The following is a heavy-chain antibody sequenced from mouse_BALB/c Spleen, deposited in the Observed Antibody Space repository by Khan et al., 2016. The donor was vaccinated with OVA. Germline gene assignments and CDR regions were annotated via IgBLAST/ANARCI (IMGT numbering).Heavy chain of an antibody. CDR3: ARSNYRYACAY. J-gene: IGHJ3*01. D-gene: IGHD2-14*01. CDR2: MISSGYT. V-gene: IGHV3-8*02. Sequence: EVQLQESGPSLVQPSQTLSLTCSVTGDSISSGYWSWIRKFPGNKLEYMGYMISSGYTYYNPSLKSRISITRHTSKNQYYLQLNSVTTEDTATYYSARSNYRYACAYWGQGTLVTVSA. CDR1: GDSISSGY.